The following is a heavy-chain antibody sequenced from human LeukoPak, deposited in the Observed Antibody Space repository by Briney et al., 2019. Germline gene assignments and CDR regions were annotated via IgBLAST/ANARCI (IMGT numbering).Heavy chain of an antibody. CDR2: INWSGTST. J-gene: IGHJ3*01. V-gene: IGHV3-20*01. CDR1: GFTFDDYH. Sequence: GGSLRLSCAASGFTFDDYHMSWVRQVPGKGREWVSDINWSGTSTRYAGSLKGRFTISRDNAKNSLYLQMNSLRAEDTALYHCARQARGDLDFWGRGTMVTVSS. D-gene: IGHD4-17*01. CDR3: ARQARGDLDF.